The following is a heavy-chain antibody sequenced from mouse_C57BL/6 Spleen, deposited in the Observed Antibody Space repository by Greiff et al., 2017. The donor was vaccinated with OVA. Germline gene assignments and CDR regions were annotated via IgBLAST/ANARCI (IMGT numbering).Heavy chain of an antibody. CDR2: IDPSDSYT. J-gene: IGHJ4*01. CDR3: ARSLPSYYGSSSYAMDY. V-gene: IGHV1-69*01. Sequence: VQLQQPGAELVMPGASVKLSCKASGYTFTSYWMHWVKQRPGHGLEWIGEIDPSDSYTNYNQKFKGKSTLTVDKSSSTAYMQLSSLTSEDSAVYYCARSLPSYYGSSSYAMDYWGQGTSVTVSS. D-gene: IGHD1-1*01. CDR1: GYTFTSYW.